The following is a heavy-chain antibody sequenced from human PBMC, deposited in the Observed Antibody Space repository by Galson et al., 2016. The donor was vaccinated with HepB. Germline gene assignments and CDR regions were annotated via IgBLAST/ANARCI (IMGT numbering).Heavy chain of an antibody. D-gene: IGHD6-13*01. Sequence: QSGAEVKKPGESLKISCKGSGYSFSSYWIGWVRQMPGKGLEWMGIISPGDSDTRYSPSFQGQVTISVDKAINTAYMQWSSLKASDSGIYYCARRPPVAGRSGHYFDSCGQGTLVTVSS. V-gene: IGHV5-51*01. CDR3: ARRPPVAGRSGHYFDS. CDR1: GYSFSSYW. CDR2: ISPGDSDT. J-gene: IGHJ4*02.